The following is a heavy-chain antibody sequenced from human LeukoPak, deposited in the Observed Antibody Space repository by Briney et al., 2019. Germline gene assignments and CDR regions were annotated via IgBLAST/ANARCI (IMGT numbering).Heavy chain of an antibody. Sequence: ASVKVSCKASGYTFSDHHMHLVRQAPGQGLEWMGRIKPNGAVTSYARKFQGRVTMTRDTSTSTVYMELSSLRSEDTAVYYCARVSTGTTSDYWGQGTLVTVAS. CDR2: IKPNGAVT. CDR1: GYTFSDHH. D-gene: IGHD1-1*01. V-gene: IGHV1-46*01. J-gene: IGHJ4*02. CDR3: ARVSTGTTSDY.